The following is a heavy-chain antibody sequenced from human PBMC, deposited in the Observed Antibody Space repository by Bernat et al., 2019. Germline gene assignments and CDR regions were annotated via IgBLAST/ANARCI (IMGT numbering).Heavy chain of an antibody. D-gene: IGHD1-7*01. Sequence: QVQLVESGGGVVQPGRSLRLSCAASGFTFSSYAMHWVRQAPGKGLEWVAVISYDGSNKYYADSVKGRFTISRDNSKNTLYLQMNSLRAEDTAVYYCARDARELRYYYMDVWGKGTTVTVSS. CDR1: GFTFSSYA. V-gene: IGHV3-30*01. CDR3: ARDARELRYYYMDV. J-gene: IGHJ6*03. CDR2: ISYDGSNK.